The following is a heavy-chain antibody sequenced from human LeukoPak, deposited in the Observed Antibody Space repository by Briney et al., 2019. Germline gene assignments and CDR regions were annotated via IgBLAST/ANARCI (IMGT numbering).Heavy chain of an antibody. Sequence: GGSLRLSCAASGFTFSNHWMSWVRQAPGKGLEWVANLDQDGSEIYYVDSVKGPFTISRDNAKNSLYLQMNSLRAEDTAVYYCARRYYYDSSSDFDSWGQGTLVTVSS. CDR2: LDQDGSEI. D-gene: IGHD3-22*01. CDR1: GFTFSNHW. V-gene: IGHV3-7*01. J-gene: IGHJ4*02. CDR3: ARRYYYDSSSDFDS.